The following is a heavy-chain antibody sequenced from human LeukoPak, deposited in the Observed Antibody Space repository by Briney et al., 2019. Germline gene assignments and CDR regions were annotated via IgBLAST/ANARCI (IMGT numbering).Heavy chain of an antibody. D-gene: IGHD3-16*02. CDR3: TTAPRYDYVWGSYRLGFDY. V-gene: IGHV3-15*01. J-gene: IGHJ4*02. CDR2: IKSKTDGGTT. Sequence: GGSLRLSCAASGFTFSNAWMSWVRQAPGKGLEWVGRIKSKTDGGTTDYAAPVKGRFTISRDDSKNTLYLQMNSLKTEDTAVYYCTTAPRYDYVWGSYRLGFDYWGQGTLVTVSS. CDR1: GFTFSNAW.